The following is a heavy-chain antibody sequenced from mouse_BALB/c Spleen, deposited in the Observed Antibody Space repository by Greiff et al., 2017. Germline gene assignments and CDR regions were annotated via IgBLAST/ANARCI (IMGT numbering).Heavy chain of an antibody. Sequence: EVQLQQSGPELVKPGASVKISCKTSGYTFTEYTMHWVKQSHGKSLEWIGEINPSNGGTNYNEKFKRKATLTVDKSSSTAYMQLSSLTSEDSAVYYCTIRVLYYFDYWGQGTTLTVSS. CDR1: GYTFTEYT. J-gene: IGHJ2*01. D-gene: IGHD2-14*01. CDR2: INPSNGGT. V-gene: IGHV1-18*01. CDR3: TIRVLYYFDY.